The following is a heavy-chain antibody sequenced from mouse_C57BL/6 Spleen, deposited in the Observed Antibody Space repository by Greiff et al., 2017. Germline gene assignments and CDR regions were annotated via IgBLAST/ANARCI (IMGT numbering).Heavy chain of an antibody. CDR3: AREEEELGRYYAMDY. CDR1: GYTFTSYW. J-gene: IGHJ4*01. CDR2: IDPNSGGT. V-gene: IGHV1-72*01. D-gene: IGHD4-1*01. Sequence: QVHVKQPGAELVKPGASVKLSCKASGYTFTSYWMHWAKQRPGRGLEWIGRIDPNSGGTKYNEKFKSKATLTVDKPSSTAYMQLSSLTSEDSAVYYCAREEEELGRYYAMDYWGQGTSVTVSS.